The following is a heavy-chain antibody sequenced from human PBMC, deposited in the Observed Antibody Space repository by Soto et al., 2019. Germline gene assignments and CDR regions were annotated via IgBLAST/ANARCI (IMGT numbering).Heavy chain of an antibody. J-gene: IGHJ3*02. D-gene: IGHD1-26*01. CDR1: GFTFSSYG. V-gene: IGHV3-33*01. CDR2: IWYDGSNK. Sequence: GGSLRLSCAASGFTFSSYGMHWVRQAPGKGLEWVAVIWYDGSNKYYADSVKGRFTISGDNSKNTLYLQMNSLRAEDTAVYYCARDSPSGSGAFDIWGQGTMVTVSS. CDR3: ARDSPSGSGAFDI.